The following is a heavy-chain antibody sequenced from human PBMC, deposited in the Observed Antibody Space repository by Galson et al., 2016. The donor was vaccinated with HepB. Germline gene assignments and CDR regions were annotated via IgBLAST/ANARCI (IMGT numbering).Heavy chain of an antibody. V-gene: IGHV3-7*01. Sequence: SLRLSCAASGFTFTTYWMSWVRQAPGKGLEWVANIKQDESEKFYVDSVKGRFTVSRDNAKNSLFLQMRSLRAGDTAVYFCATFIEEHSSFESWGQGTQVTVSS. CDR2: IKQDESEK. CDR3: ATFIEEHSSFES. D-gene: IGHD4-11*01. CDR1: GFTFTTYW. J-gene: IGHJ4*02.